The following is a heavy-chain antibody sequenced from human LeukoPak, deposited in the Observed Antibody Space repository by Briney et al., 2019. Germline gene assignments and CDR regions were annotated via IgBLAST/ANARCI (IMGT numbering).Heavy chain of an antibody. V-gene: IGHV3-66*02. D-gene: IGHD3-22*01. CDR1: GFTVSSNY. Sequence: GSLRLSCAASGFTVSSNYMSWVRQAPGKGLEWVSVIYSGGSTYYADSVKGRFTISRDNSKNTLYLQMNSLRAEDTAVYYCARDLDYYDSSGYYGDYWGQGTLVTVSS. CDR2: IYSGGST. CDR3: ARDLDYYDSSGYYGDY. J-gene: IGHJ4*02.